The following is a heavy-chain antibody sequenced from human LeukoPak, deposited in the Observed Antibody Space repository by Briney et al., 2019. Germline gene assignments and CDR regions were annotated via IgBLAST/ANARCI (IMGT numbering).Heavy chain of an antibody. V-gene: IGHV3-23*01. CDR2: ISDTGGGT. CDR3: AKDRIRGDSH. D-gene: IGHD3-16*01. J-gene: IGHJ1*01. Sequence: PGGSLRLSCAASGFTFSTCVMSWVRQAPGKGLEWVSSISDTGGGTYYADSVKGRFTISRDNSKNTVYLHMSSLRAEDTAIYYCAKDRIRGDSHWGQGTLVTVSS. CDR1: GFTFSTCV.